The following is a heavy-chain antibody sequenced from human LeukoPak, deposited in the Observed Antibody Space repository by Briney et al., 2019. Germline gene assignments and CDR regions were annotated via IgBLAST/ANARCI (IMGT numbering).Heavy chain of an antibody. J-gene: IGHJ6*03. Sequence: PSETLSLTCTVTGGAISSSSYYWGWIRQPPGKGLEWIGSIYYSGSTYYNPSLKSRATISVDTSKNQFSLKLSSVTAADTAVYYCARVVVGATTYYYYYMDVWGKGTTVTVSS. CDR1: GGAISSSSYY. V-gene: IGHV4-39*07. D-gene: IGHD1-26*01. CDR2: IYYSGST. CDR3: ARVVVGATTYYYYYMDV.